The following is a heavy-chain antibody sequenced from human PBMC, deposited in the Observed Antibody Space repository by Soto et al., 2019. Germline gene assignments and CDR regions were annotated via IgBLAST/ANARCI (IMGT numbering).Heavy chain of an antibody. CDR1: GGSISSGGYY. Sequence: QVQLQESGPGLVKPSQTLSLTCTVSGGSISSGGYYWSWIRQHPGKGLEWIGYIYYSGSTYYNPSVKSRVTIAVDTSKDQFSLKLSSVTAADTAVYYCARDGGLHSNWFDPWGQGTLVTVSS. CDR2: IYYSGST. J-gene: IGHJ5*02. CDR3: ARDGGLHSNWFDP. V-gene: IGHV4-31*03. D-gene: IGHD1-26*01.